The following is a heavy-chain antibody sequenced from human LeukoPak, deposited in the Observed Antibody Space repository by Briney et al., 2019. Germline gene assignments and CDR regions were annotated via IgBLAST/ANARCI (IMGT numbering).Heavy chain of an antibody. CDR1: GFTFSNYG. Sequence: GGSLRLSCAASGFTFSNYGMHWVRQAPGKGLEWVAVIWYDGSNKYYADSVKGRFTISRDNSKNTLYLQMNSLRAEDTAVYYCARDFRSTMVRGVIIGLDYWGQGTLVTVSS. CDR3: ARDFRSTMVRGVIIGLDY. V-gene: IGHV3-33*01. CDR2: IWYDGSNK. J-gene: IGHJ4*02. D-gene: IGHD3-10*01.